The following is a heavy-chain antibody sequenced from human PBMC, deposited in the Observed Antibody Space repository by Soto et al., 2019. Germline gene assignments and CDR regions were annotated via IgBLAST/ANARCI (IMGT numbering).Heavy chain of an antibody. CDR3: TTEPILSYCYGMDV. CDR1: GVTFSNAW. V-gene: IGHV3-15*07. Sequence: GGSLRVSCAASGVTFSNAWMNWFRQAPGKGLEWVGRIKSKTDGGTTDYAAPVKGRFTISRDDSKNTLYLQMNSLKTEDTAVYYCTTEPILSYCYGMDVWGRGTTVTVSS. CDR2: IKSKTDGGTT. J-gene: IGHJ6*02.